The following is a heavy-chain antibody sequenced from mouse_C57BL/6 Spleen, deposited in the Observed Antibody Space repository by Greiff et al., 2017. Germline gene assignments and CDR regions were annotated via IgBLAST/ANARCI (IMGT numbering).Heavy chain of an antibody. V-gene: IGHV1-82*01. Sequence: VQRVESGPELVKPGASVKISCKASGYAFSSSWMNWVKQRPGKGLEWIGRIYPGDGDTNYNGKFKGKATLTADKSSSTAYMQLSSLTSEDSAVYFCARWHYGSSPFDVWGKGTTLTVSS. J-gene: IGHJ2*01. D-gene: IGHD1-1*01. CDR2: IYPGDGDT. CDR1: GYAFSSSW. CDR3: ARWHYGSSPFDV.